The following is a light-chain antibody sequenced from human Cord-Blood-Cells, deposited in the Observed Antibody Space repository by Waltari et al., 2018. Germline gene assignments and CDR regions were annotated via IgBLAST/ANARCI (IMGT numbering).Light chain of an antibody. J-gene: IGKJ1*01. CDR2: GAA. Sequence: DIVMTQSPDSLAVSLGERATINCKSSQSVLYSSNNKNYLAWYQQKPGQPPKLLIYGAATRESGVPDRFSGSGSGTDFTLTIRSLQAEDVAVYYCQQDYSTPRTFGQGTKVEIK. V-gene: IGKV4-1*01. CDR1: QSVLYSSNNKNY. CDR3: QQDYSTPRT.